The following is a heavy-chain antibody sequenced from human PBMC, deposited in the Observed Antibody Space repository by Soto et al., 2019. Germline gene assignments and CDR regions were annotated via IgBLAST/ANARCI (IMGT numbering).Heavy chain of an antibody. D-gene: IGHD2-2*01. Sequence: QVQLVESGGGVVQPGRSLRLSCAASGFTFSSYGMRWVRQAPGKGLEWVAVISYDGSNKYYADSVKGRFTISRDNSKNTLYLQMNGLRAEDTAVYYCAKGPAIVLVPAAMNYYYGMDVWGQGTTVTVSS. V-gene: IGHV3-30*18. CDR1: GFTFSSYG. CDR3: AKGPAIVLVPAAMNYYYGMDV. CDR2: ISYDGSNK. J-gene: IGHJ6*02.